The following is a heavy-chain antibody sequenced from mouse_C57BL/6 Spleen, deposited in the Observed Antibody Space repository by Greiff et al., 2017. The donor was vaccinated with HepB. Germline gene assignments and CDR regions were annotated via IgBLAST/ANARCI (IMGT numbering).Heavy chain of an antibody. D-gene: IGHD2-1*01. J-gene: IGHJ3*01. CDR1: GFSLTSYG. CDR2: IWSGGST. Sequence: VMLVESGPGLVQPSQSLSITCTVSGFSLTSYGVHWVRQSPGKGLEWLGVIWSGGSTDYNAAFISRLSISKDNSKSQVFFKMNSLQADDTAIYYCAREGNYRAWFAYWGQGTLVTVSA. V-gene: IGHV2-2*01. CDR3: AREGNYRAWFAY.